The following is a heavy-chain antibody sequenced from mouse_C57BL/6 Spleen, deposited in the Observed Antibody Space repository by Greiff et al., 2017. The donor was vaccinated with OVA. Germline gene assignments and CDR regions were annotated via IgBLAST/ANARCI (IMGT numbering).Heavy chain of an antibody. D-gene: IGHD2-3*01. V-gene: IGHV1-19*01. Sequence: EVQLQQSGPVLVKPGASVKMSCKASGYTFTDYYMNWVKQSHGKSLEWIGVINPYNGGTSYNQKFKGKATLTVDKSSSTAYMELNSLTSEDSAVYYCARLGWAMDDWGQGTSVTVSS. CDR3: ARLGWAMDD. J-gene: IGHJ4*01. CDR1: GYTFTDYY. CDR2: INPYNGGT.